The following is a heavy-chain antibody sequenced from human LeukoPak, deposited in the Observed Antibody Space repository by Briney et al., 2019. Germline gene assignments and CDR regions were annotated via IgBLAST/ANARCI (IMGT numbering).Heavy chain of an antibody. CDR3: AKDKMKAWYYYDSSGDAFDI. V-gene: IGHV3-23*01. Sequence: GGSLRHSCAASGFTFSSYAMSWVRQAPGKGLEWVSAISGSGGSTYYADSVKGRFTISRDNSKNTLYLQMNSLRAEDTAVYYCAKDKMKAWYYYDSSGDAFDIWGQGTMVTVSS. J-gene: IGHJ3*02. CDR1: GFTFSSYA. CDR2: ISGSGGST. D-gene: IGHD3-22*01.